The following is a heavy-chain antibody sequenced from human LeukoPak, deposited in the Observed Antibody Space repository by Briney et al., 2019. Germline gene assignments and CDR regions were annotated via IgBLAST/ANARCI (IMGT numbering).Heavy chain of an antibody. CDR3: ARWDSSSWELLDY. CDR2: IYSGGST. V-gene: IGHV3-53*05. J-gene: IGHJ4*02. CDR1: GFTVSSNY. D-gene: IGHD6-13*01. Sequence: GGSLRLSCAASGFTVSSNYMSWVRQAPGKGLEWVSVIYSGGSTYYADSVKGRFTISRDNSKNTLYLQMNSLRAEDTAVYYCARWDSSSWELLDYWGQGTLVTVSS.